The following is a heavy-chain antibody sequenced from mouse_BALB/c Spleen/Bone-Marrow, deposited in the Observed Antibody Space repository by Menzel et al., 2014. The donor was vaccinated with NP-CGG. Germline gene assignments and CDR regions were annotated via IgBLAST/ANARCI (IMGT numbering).Heavy chain of an antibody. CDR2: IEPSDSYT. Sequence: QVQLKESGAEVVKPGASVKVSCKASGYTFTNYWMQWVKQRPGQGLEWIGEIEPSDSYTNYNQDFKGKATLTVDKSSSTACMQLSSLTSEDSAVYYCARGRTTVVSDYWGQGTSLTVSS. V-gene: IGHV1-69*02. CDR3: ARGRTTVVSDY. D-gene: IGHD1-1*01. J-gene: IGHJ2*02. CDR1: GYTFTNYW.